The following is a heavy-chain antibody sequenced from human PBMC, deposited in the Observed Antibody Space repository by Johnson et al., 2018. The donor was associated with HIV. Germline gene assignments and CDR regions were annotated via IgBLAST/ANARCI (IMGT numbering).Heavy chain of an antibody. D-gene: IGHD5-12*01. CDR3: AKDGDWDTVAHAFDI. CDR2: ISWNSGSI. CDR1: GFTVSSNY. J-gene: IGHJ3*02. V-gene: IGHV3-23*04. Sequence: VQLVESGGGLVQPGGSLRLSCAASGFTVSSNYMSWVRQAPGKGLEWVSGISWNSGSIGYADSVKGRFTISKDNSRNTLFLHMNSLRAEDTAVYYCAKDGDWDTVAHAFDIWGQGTMVTVSS.